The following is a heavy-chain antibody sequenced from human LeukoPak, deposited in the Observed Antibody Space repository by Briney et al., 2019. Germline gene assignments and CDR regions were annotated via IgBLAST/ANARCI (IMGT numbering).Heavy chain of an antibody. J-gene: IGHJ4*02. Sequence: GGSLRLSCAASGFTFGDYAMHWVRQAPGKGLEWVSGISYNSRSIGYADSVRGRFTTSRDNSKNSLYLQMNSLRAEDTALYYCAEDSRQAQWLALDCWGQGTLVTVSS. CDR1: GFTFGDYA. CDR3: AEDSRQAQWLALDC. D-gene: IGHD6-19*01. CDR2: ISYNSRSI. V-gene: IGHV3-9*01.